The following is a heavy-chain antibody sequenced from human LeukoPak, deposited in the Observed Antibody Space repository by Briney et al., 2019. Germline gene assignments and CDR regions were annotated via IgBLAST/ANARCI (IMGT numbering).Heavy chain of an antibody. Sequence: KPSETLSLTCTVSGGSISSTTYYWGWIRQSPGKGLEWIGSVHYSGGSYYNPSLKSRVTISLNTSQNQFSLGLSSVTAADTAVYYCARHAAMRVRSYYYYYMDVWGKGTTVTVSS. J-gene: IGHJ6*03. CDR3: ARHAAMRVRSYYYYYMDV. CDR1: GGSISSTTYY. V-gene: IGHV4-39*01. CDR2: VHYSGGS. D-gene: IGHD2-2*01.